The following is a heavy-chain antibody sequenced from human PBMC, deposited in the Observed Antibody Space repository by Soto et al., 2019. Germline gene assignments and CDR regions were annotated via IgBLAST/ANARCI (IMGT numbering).Heavy chain of an antibody. CDR2: IYYSGST. Sequence: QVQLQESGPGLVKPSQTLSLTCTVSGGSISSGGYYWSWIRQHPGKGLEWIGYIYYSGSTYYKPSLXSXXTASVYTSKNQFYLKLSSVTAADTAVYYCARSVFPWGRGTLVTVSS. J-gene: IGHJ5*02. V-gene: IGHV4-31*03. CDR1: GGSISSGGYY. CDR3: ARSVFP.